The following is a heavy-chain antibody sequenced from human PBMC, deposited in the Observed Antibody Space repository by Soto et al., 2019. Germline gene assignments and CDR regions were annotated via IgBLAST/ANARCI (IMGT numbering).Heavy chain of an antibody. CDR3: ARYCSSYEILTGRSDAFDI. D-gene: IGHD3-9*01. CDR1: GFTFSSYW. J-gene: IGHJ3*02. V-gene: IGHV3-7*01. Sequence: QLGGSLRLSCAASGFTFSSYWMSWVRQAPGTGLQWVANVKQDGSAKYYVDSVEGRFTISRDNAKNSMYLQMSSLRVEDTALYYCARYCSSYEILTGRSDAFDIWGQGTMVTVSS. CDR2: VKQDGSAK.